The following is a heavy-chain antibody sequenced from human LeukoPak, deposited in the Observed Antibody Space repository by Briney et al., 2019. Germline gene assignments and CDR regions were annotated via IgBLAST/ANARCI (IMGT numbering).Heavy chain of an antibody. CDR1: GHTFTSYD. J-gene: IGHJ4*02. V-gene: IGHV1-8*01. Sequence: ASVKVSCKASGHTFTSYDINWVRQATGQGLEWMGWMNPNSGNTGYAQRFQGRVTMTRNTSISTAYMELSSLRSEDTAVYYCAREKWLRLPYFDYWGQGTLVTVSS. CDR3: AREKWLRLPYFDY. D-gene: IGHD5-12*01. CDR2: MNPNSGNT.